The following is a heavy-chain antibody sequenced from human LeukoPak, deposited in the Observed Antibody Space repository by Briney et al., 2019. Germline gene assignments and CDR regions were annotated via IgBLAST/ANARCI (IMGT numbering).Heavy chain of an antibody. D-gene: IGHD1-1*01. Sequence: PGGSLRLSCAASGFTFSSYAMSWVRQAPGKGLEWVAFIRYDGSDKSYADSVKGRFTISRDNSENTLHLQINSLRVEDTAVYYCAKDTPTTGYHLDSWGQGTLVTVSS. CDR3: AKDTPTTGYHLDS. CDR2: IRYDGSDK. V-gene: IGHV3-30*02. J-gene: IGHJ4*02. CDR1: GFTFSSYA.